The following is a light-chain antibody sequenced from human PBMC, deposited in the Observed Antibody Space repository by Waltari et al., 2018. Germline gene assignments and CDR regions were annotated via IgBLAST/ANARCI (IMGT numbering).Light chain of an antibody. Sequence: IQMTQSPSSLSASIGDRVTITCRASRYVTHFLAWYQQRPGKVPRLLIHSASTLQSGVPSRFSGSGSGTEFTLTIDSLQPDDLATYYCQNYDTAPFTFGPGTKVDLK. J-gene: IGKJ3*01. V-gene: IGKV1-27*01. CDR2: SAS. CDR1: RYVTHF. CDR3: QNYDTAPFT.